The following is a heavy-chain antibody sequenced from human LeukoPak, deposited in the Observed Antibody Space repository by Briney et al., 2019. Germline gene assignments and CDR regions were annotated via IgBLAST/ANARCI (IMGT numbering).Heavy chain of an antibody. CDR3: ARARAVGMIGY. V-gene: IGHV4-61*02. CDR2: IYTSGST. J-gene: IGHJ4*02. CDR1: GGSISSGSYY. D-gene: IGHD1-26*01. Sequence: SETLSLTCTVSGGSISSGSYYWSWIQQPAGKGLEWIGRIYTSGSTNYNPSLKSRVTISVDTSKNQFSLKLSSVTAADTAVYYCARARAVGMIGYWGQGTLVTVSS.